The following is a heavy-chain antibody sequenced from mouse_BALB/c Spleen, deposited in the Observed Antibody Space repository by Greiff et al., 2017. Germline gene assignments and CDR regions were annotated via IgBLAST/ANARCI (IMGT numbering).Heavy chain of an antibody. CDR2: INPSTGYT. CDR1: GYTFTSYW. D-gene: IGHD2-2*01. J-gene: IGHJ3*01. V-gene: IGHV1-7*01. Sequence: VKLVESGAELAKPGASVKMSCKASGYTFTSYWMHWVKQRPGQGLEWIGYINPSTGYTEYNQKFKDKATLTADKSSSTAYMQLSSLTSEDSAVYYCARGELSYGYDGFAYWGQGTLVTVSA. CDR3: ARGELSYGYDGFAY.